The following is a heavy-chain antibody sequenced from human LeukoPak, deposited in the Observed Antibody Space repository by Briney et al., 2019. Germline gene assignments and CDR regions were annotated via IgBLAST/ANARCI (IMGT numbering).Heavy chain of an antibody. J-gene: IGHJ6*02. CDR3: ARAPYYGSGKNYGMDV. CDR1: GFTVSSNY. V-gene: IGHV3-53*04. Sequence: GGSLRLSCAASGFTVSSNYMSWVRQAPGKGLEWVSVIYSGGSTYYADSVKGRFTISRHNSKNTLYLQMNSLRAEDTAVYYCARAPYYGSGKNYGMDVWGQGTTVTVS. D-gene: IGHD3-10*01. CDR2: IYSGGST.